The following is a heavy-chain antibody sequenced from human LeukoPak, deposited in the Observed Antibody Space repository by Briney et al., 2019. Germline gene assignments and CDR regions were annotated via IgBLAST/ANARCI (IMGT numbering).Heavy chain of an antibody. Sequence: SGGSLRLSCAASGFTFSSYWMSWVRQAPGKGLEWVANIKQDGSEKYYVDSVKGRFTISRDNAKNSLYLQMNSLEAEDTAEYYCARAGSGWIYYYMDVWGKGTTVTVSS. D-gene: IGHD6-19*01. CDR3: ARAGSGWIYYYMDV. V-gene: IGHV3-7*01. J-gene: IGHJ6*03. CDR2: IKQDGSEK. CDR1: GFTFSSYW.